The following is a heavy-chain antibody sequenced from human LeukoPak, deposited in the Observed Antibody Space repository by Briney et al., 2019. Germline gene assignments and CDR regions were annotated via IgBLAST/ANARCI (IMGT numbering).Heavy chain of an antibody. J-gene: IGHJ4*02. CDR3: ARVSSAGRDFDY. Sequence: ASVKVSCKASGGTFSSYAVSWVRQAPGQGLEWMGWINPNSGGTNYAQKFQGRVTMTRDTSISTAYMELSRLRSDDTAVYYCARVSSAGRDFDYWGQGTLVTVSS. CDR1: GGTFSSYA. CDR2: INPNSGGT. D-gene: IGHD1-14*01. V-gene: IGHV1-2*02.